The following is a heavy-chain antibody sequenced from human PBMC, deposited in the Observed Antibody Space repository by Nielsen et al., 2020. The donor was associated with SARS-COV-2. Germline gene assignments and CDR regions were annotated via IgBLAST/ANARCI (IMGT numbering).Heavy chain of an antibody. CDR3: ARGAEMSIAAAGRGVNWFDP. CDR2: INHSGST. D-gene: IGHD6-13*01. V-gene: IGHV4-34*01. Sequence: SETLSLTCAVYGGSFSGYYWSWIRQPPGKGLEWIGEINHSGSTNYNPSLKSRVTISVDTSKNQFSLKLSSVTAADTAVYYCARGAEMSIAAAGRGVNWFDPWGQGTLVTVSS. CDR1: GGSFSGYY. J-gene: IGHJ5*02.